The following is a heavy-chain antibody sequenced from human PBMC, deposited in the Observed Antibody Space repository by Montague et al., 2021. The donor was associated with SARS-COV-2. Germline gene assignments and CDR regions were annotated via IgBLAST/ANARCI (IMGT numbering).Heavy chain of an antibody. CDR1: GDSISSYY. Sequence: SETLSLTCTVSGDSISSYYWSWIRQPPGKGLEWIGYLYNSGSTKYNPSLKSRVTIPVDTSKNQLSLKLSSVTAADTAVYYCARHIEKEGTYYYYYGMDVWGQGTTVTVSS. CDR3: ARHIEKEGTYYYYYGMDV. D-gene: IGHD2-15*01. CDR2: LYNSGST. J-gene: IGHJ6*02. V-gene: IGHV4-59*08.